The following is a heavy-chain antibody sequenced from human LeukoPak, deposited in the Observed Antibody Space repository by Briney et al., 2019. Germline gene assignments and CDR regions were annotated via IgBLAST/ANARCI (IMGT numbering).Heavy chain of an antibody. D-gene: IGHD6-19*01. CDR3: ARDGGAVAGTYYYYGMDV. CDR1: GGSISSYY. Sequence: PSETLSLTCTVSGGSISSYYWSWIRQPAGKGLEWIGRIYTSGSTNYNPSLKSRVTMSVDTSKYQFSLKLSSVTAADTAVYYCARDGGAVAGTYYYYGMDVWGQGTTVTVSS. J-gene: IGHJ6*02. V-gene: IGHV4-4*07. CDR2: IYTSGST.